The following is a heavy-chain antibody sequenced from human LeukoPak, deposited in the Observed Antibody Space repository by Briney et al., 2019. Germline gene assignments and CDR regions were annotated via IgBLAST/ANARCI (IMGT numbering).Heavy chain of an antibody. CDR3: ARHQNRDGYNPRPLDY. Sequence: PSETLSLTCAVYGGSFSGYHWSWIRQPPGKGLEWIGEINHSGSTNYNPSLKSRVTISVDTSKNQFSLKLSSVTAADTALYYCARHQNRDGYNPRPLDYWGQGTLVTVSS. J-gene: IGHJ4*02. CDR1: GGSFSGYH. V-gene: IGHV4-34*01. D-gene: IGHD5-12*01. CDR2: INHSGST.